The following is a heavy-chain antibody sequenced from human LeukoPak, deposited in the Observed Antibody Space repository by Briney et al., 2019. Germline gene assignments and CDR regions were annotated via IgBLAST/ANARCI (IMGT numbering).Heavy chain of an antibody. CDR1: GGSISSGSYY. CDR2: IYTSGST. V-gene: IGHV4-61*02. CDR3: ARVGYDSSIDY. Sequence: SETLSLTCTVSGGSISSGSYYWSWIRQPAGKGLEWIGRIYTSGSTNYNPSLESRVSISVDTSKNQFSLKLSSVTAADTAVYYCARVGYDSSIDYWGQGTLVTVSS. D-gene: IGHD3-22*01. J-gene: IGHJ4*02.